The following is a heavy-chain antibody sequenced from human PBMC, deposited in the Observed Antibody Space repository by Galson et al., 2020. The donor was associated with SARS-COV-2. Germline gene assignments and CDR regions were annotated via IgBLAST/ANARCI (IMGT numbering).Heavy chain of an antibody. V-gene: IGHV4-59*08. J-gene: IGHJ4*02. Sequence: SETLSLTCTVSGGSISSYYWSWIRQPPGKGLEWIGYIYYSGSTNYNPSLKSRVTISVDTSNNQFSLKLSSVTAADTAVYYWARHRGDSGYDQGSFHYWGQGTLVTVSS. CDR3: ARHRGDSGYDQGSFHY. D-gene: IGHD5-12*01. CDR2: IYYSGST. CDR1: GGSISSYY.